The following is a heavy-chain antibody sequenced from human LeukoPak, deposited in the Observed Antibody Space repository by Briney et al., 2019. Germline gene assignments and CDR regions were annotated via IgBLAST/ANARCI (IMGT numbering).Heavy chain of an antibody. V-gene: IGHV1-18*01. Sequence: ASVKVSCKASGYTFTSYGISWVRQAPGQGLEWMGWISAYNGNTNYAQKLQGRVTMTTDTSTSTAYMERRSLRSDDTAVYYCARDGGWWLRSTYYYYNGMDVWGQGTTVTVSS. CDR1: GYTFTSYG. CDR2: ISAYNGNT. J-gene: IGHJ6*02. D-gene: IGHD5-12*01. CDR3: ARDGGWWLRSTYYYYNGMDV.